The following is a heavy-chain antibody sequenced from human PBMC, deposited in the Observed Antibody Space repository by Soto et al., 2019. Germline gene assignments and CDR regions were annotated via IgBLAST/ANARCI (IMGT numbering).Heavy chain of an antibody. J-gene: IGHJ1*01. CDR3: VTDTGVAGTSGYLPH. CDR2: TSWNSGDI. V-gene: IGHV3-9*01. CDR1: GFTFDGHA. Sequence: EVQLVESGGGVIQPGRSLRLSCAASGFTFDGHAMHWVRQAPGKGLEWVSGTSWNSGDIGYADSVKGRFTISRDNAKNSLYLQMNSLRPEGTVAYYGVTDTGVAGTSGYLPHWGPGKVVTVSS. D-gene: IGHD6-19*01.